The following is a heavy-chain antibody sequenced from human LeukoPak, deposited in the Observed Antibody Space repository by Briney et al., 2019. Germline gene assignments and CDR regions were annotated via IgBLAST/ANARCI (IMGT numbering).Heavy chain of an antibody. D-gene: IGHD3-3*01. CDR1: GYTFTSYG. Sequence: ASVKVSCTASGYTFTSYGISWVRQAPGQGLEWMGWMNPNSGNTGYAQKFQGRVTMTRNTSISTAYMELSSLRSEDTAVYYCARVDYDFWSGYREYYFDYWGQGTLVTVSS. CDR3: ARVDYDFWSGYREYYFDY. CDR2: MNPNSGNT. V-gene: IGHV1-8*02. J-gene: IGHJ4*02.